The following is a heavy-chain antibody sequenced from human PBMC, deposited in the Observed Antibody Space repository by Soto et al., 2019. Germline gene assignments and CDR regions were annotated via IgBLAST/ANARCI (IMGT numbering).Heavy chain of an antibody. CDR2: ISPHKGDT. D-gene: IGHD3-10*01. CDR3: ARDLDGSGSYYTNY. J-gene: IGHJ4*02. CDR1: GYTFSSIG. Sequence: ASVKVSCKTSGYTFSSIGISWVRQAPGQGLEWMGWISPHKGDTYYAQRLQGRVTMTTDTSTSTAYMELRSLRSEDTAVYFCARDLDGSGSYYTNYWGQGTLVTVSS. V-gene: IGHV1-18*01.